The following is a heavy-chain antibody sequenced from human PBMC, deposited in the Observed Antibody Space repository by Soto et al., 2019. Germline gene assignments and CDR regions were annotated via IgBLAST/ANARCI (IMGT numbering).Heavy chain of an antibody. J-gene: IGHJ6*03. CDR3: ARGSSSYYYYYMDV. Sequence: SETLSLTCAVYGGSFSGYYWSWIRQPPGKGLEWIGEINHSGSTNYNPSLKSRVTISVDTSKNQFSLKLSSVTAADTAVYYCARGSSSYYYYYMDVWGKVTTVTVSS. V-gene: IGHV4-34*01. D-gene: IGHD6-13*01. CDR1: GGSFSGYY. CDR2: INHSGST.